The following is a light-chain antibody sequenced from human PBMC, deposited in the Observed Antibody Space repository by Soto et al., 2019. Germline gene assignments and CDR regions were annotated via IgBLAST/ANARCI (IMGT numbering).Light chain of an antibody. J-gene: IGKJ1*01. V-gene: IGKV1-5*01. Sequence: DIQMTQSPSTLSASVGDRVTITCRASQNINTYLAWYQQKPGEAPKVLIYGASTLETGVPSRFSGSGSGTEFTLTISSLHPDDFATYYFQQYDSPWTFGQGTKVEI. CDR3: QQYDSPWT. CDR1: QNINTY. CDR2: GAS.